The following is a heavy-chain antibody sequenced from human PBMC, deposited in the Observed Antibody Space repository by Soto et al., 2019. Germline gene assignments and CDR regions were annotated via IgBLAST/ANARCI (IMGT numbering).Heavy chain of an antibody. CDR3: ARDKITGLFDY. CDR2: INPSGST. D-gene: IGHD2-8*02. J-gene: IGHJ4*02. Sequence: QVQLQQWGAGLLKPSETLSLTCAVYGGSFSGYYWTWIRQPPGTGLEWSGEINPSGSTNYNPSLKSRVTISVDTSKNQFSLKLTSVTAADTAVYYCARDKITGLFDYWGQGTLVTVSS. CDR1: GGSFSGYY. V-gene: IGHV4-34*01.